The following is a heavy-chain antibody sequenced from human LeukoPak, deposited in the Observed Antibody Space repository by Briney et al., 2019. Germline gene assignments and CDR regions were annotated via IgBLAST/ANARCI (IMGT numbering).Heavy chain of an antibody. V-gene: IGHV4-4*07. J-gene: IGHJ4*02. CDR2: IYSSGSN. CDR1: GGSISGYF. Sequence: SETLSLTCTVSGGSISGYFWTWIRQPAGKGLEWIGRIYSSGSNNYNPSLKSRVTMSLDTSKNHFSLNLTSVTAADTAGYYCAREPTSGREPTSGRPLDYWGQGTLVTVSS. CDR3: AREPTSGREPTSGRPLDY. D-gene: IGHD5-12*01.